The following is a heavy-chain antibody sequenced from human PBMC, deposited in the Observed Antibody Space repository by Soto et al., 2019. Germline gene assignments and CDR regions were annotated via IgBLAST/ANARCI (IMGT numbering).Heavy chain of an antibody. J-gene: IGHJ4*02. D-gene: IGHD3-22*01. CDR3: ARPKYYGSRGDYSFEY. CDR2: ISAYNGNT. CDR1: GYTFTSYG. Sequence: QVQLVQSGAEVKKPGASVKVSCKASGYTFTSYGISWVRLAPGQGLEWMGWISAYNGNTTNAQKLQGRVTMTTDTATSTGYMERRGLRSDDTAVYYLARPKYYGSRGDYSFEYWGQGTLVTVSS. V-gene: IGHV1-18*01.